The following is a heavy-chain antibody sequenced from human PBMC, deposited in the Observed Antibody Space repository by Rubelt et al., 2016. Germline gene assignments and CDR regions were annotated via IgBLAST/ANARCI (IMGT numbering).Heavy chain of an antibody. CDR3: ARDLYKGPRWLVAY. V-gene: IGHV1-2*02. CDR1: GYTFTGYY. Sequence: QVQLVQSGAEVKKPGASVKVSCKASGYTFTGYYMHWVRQAPGQGLEWMGWINPNSGGTNYAQRFQGRVTMTRGTSISTAYMELSRLRSDDTAVYYCARDLYKGPRWLVAYWGQGTLVTVSS. J-gene: IGHJ4*02. CDR2: INPNSGGT. D-gene: IGHD6-19*01.